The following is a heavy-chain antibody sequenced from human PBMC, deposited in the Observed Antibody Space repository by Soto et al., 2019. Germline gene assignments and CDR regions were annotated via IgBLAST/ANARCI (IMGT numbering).Heavy chain of an antibody. CDR3: ARGYCTNGVCYQVDY. CDR2: ISYDGSNK. V-gene: IGHV3-30-3*01. Sequence: PGGSLRLSCAASGFTFSSYAMHWVRQSPGKGLEWVAVISYDGSNKYYADSVKGRFTISRDNSKNTLYLQMNSLRAEDTAVYYCARGYCTNGVCYQVDYWGQGTLVTVSS. D-gene: IGHD2-8*01. J-gene: IGHJ4*02. CDR1: GFTFSSYA.